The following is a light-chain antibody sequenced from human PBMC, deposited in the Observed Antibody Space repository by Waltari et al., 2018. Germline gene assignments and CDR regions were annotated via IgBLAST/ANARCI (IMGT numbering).Light chain of an antibody. CDR1: QTVLSSPSQKNL. CDR3: QEYDSTISVT. Sequence: DIVMTQSPDSLAVSLGERATINCKSSQTVLSSPSQKNLVSWYQQKPGQPPKLLMYWASTRESGVHDRFSGSESGTDFTLTISNLQAEDVGIYYCQEYDSTISVTFGQGTRLEIK. V-gene: IGKV4-1*01. CDR2: WAS. J-gene: IGKJ5*01.